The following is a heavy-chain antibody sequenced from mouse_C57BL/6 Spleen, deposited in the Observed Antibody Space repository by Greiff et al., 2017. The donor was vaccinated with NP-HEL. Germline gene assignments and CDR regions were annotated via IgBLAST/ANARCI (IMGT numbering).Heavy chain of an antibody. Sequence: VKLMESGPGLVAPSQSLSITCTVSGFSFTSYAISWVRQPPGKGLEWLGVIWPGGGTNYNSALKSRMSISKDNSKSQVFLKMNSLQTDDTARYYCARDSSGWFAYWGQGTLVTVSA. CDR1: GFSFTSYA. D-gene: IGHD3-2*02. V-gene: IGHV2-9-1*01. CDR2: IWPGGGT. J-gene: IGHJ3*01. CDR3: ARDSSGWFAY.